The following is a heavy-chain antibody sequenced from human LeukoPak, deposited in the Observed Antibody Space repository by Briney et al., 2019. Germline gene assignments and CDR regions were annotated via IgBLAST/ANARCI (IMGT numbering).Heavy chain of an antibody. D-gene: IGHD3-22*01. CDR3: AKGVDYDSSYGMDV. CDR1: GFTFSSYG. V-gene: IGHV3-30*02. J-gene: IGHJ6*02. CDR2: IRYDGSNK. Sequence: GGSLRLSCAASGFTFSSYGMHWVRQAPGKGLEWVAFIRYDGSNKYYADSVKGRFTISRDNSKNTLYLQMNSLRAEDTAVYYCAKGVDYDSSYGMDVWGQGTTVTVSS.